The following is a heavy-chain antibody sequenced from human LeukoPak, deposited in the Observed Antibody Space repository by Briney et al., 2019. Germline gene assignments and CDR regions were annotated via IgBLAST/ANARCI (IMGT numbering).Heavy chain of an antibody. CDR2: ISDYNGDT. CDR1: GYTFISYG. D-gene: IGHD3-10*01. Sequence: GASLKVSCKASGYTFISYGSSWVRHARGQGLEWMGWISDYNGDTNYAQKGQGRVTMTTAPSTSTAYMELRSLRSDDTAVYYCARHIDTMVRGVRSDAFDIWGQGTMVTVST. CDR3: ARHIDTMVRGVRSDAFDI. J-gene: IGHJ3*02. V-gene: IGHV1-18*01.